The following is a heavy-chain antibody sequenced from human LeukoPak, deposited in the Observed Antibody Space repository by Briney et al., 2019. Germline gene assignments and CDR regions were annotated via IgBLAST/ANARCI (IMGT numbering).Heavy chain of an antibody. J-gene: IGHJ3*02. Sequence: GGSLRLSCAPSGFTVSEFWMSWARQAPGEGREWVGNKKQDGTEKNYVDSVTGRLTTSRDNAKNSLFLQMNRLRVDDTAVYYCASDTYSYGPSDAFDIWGQGTMVTVSS. CDR3: ASDTYSYGPSDAFDI. D-gene: IGHD5-18*01. CDR1: GFTVSEFW. V-gene: IGHV3-7*01. CDR2: KKQDGTEK.